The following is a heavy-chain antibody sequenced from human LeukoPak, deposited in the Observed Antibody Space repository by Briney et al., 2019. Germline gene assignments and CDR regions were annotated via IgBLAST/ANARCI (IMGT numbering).Heavy chain of an antibody. D-gene: IGHD3-10*01. CDR2: ISSSGSTI. Sequence: GGSLRLSCAASGFTFSSYEMNWVRQAPGKGLEWVSYISSSGSTIYYADSVEGRFTISRDNAKNSLYLQMNSLRAEDTAVYYCARDGVRGVIANYWGQGTLVTVSS. CDR1: GFTFSSYE. J-gene: IGHJ4*02. CDR3: ARDGVRGVIANY. V-gene: IGHV3-48*03.